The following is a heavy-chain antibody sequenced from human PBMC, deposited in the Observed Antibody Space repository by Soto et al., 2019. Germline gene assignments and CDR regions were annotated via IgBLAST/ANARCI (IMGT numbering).Heavy chain of an antibody. J-gene: IGHJ3*02. Sequence: GGSLRLSSAASGFPFSTYGLHWVRQAPGKGLEWVAVIVSDGSAKYHADSVEGRFTISRDNSKDTLYMQMNSLRAEDTAVYYCARDDAFGNENGFDIWGQGTMVTVSS. CDR3: ARDDAFGNENGFDI. CDR2: IVSDGSAK. D-gene: IGHD1-1*01. CDR1: GFPFSTYG. V-gene: IGHV3-33*01.